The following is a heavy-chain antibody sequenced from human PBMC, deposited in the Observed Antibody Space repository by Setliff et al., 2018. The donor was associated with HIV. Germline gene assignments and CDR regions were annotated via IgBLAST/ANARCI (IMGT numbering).Heavy chain of an antibody. J-gene: IGHJ6*03. V-gene: IGHV4-39*01. CDR1: GGSISSGDYY. Sequence: PSETLSLTCTVSGGSISSGDYYWGWIRQHPGKGLEWLGNLFHTGSSYFNPSLKSRLTMSVDTSKNQFSLKLASVTAADTAVYYCARGQGAFPAPHYMDVWAKGTTVTVSS. D-gene: IGHD3-16*01. CDR3: ARGQGAFPAPHYMDV. CDR2: LFHTGSS.